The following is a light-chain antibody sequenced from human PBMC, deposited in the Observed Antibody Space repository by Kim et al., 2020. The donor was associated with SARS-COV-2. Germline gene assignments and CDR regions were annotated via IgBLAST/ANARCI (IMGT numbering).Light chain of an antibody. CDR2: AAS. J-gene: IGKJ1*01. V-gene: IGKV1-17*03. CDR3: LQHRSYPWT. Sequence: DIQMTQSPSAMSASVGDRVTITCRASQGIRSHLAWFQQKPGKVPERLIYAASSLQSGVPSRFSGSGSGTEFTLTISSLQPEDFATYYCLQHRSYPWTFGQGTKVDIK. CDR1: QGIRSH.